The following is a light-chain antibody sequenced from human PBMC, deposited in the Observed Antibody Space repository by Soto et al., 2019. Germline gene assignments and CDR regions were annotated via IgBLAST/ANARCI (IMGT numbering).Light chain of an antibody. CDR3: QSYDSSLSGNVV. J-gene: IGLJ2*01. Sequence: QSVLTQPPSVSGAPGQRVTISCTGSSSNIGAGYDVHWYQQLPVTAPKLLIFGNTNRPSGVPDRFSGSKSGTSASLTITGLQAEDEADYYCQSYDSSLSGNVVFGGGTKLTVL. CDR2: GNT. V-gene: IGLV1-40*01. CDR1: SSNIGAGYD.